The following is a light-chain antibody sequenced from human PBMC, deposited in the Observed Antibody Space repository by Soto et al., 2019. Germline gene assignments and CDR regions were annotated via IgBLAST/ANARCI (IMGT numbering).Light chain of an antibody. CDR2: EAS. CDR1: SSNVGSYIL. J-gene: IGLJ2*01. V-gene: IGLV2-23*01. Sequence: QSALTQPASVSGYPGQSITISCTGTSSNVGSYILVSWYQQHPGKAPKLMIYEASKRPSGVSNRFSGSKSGNTASLTISGLQAEDEADYYCCSYAGSSTYVFGGGTKLTVL. CDR3: CSYAGSSTYV.